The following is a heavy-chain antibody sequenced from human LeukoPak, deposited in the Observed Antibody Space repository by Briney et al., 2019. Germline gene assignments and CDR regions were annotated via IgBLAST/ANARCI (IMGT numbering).Heavy chain of an antibody. V-gene: IGHV3-13*01. Sequence: PGGSLRLSCAASGFTFSSYDMHWVRQATGKGLEWVSAIGTAGDTYYPGSVKGRFTISRVNAKNSLYLQMNSLRAGDTAVYYCAREDGSGSYTYGMDVWGQGTTVTVSS. D-gene: IGHD3-10*01. J-gene: IGHJ6*02. CDR1: GFTFSSYD. CDR2: IGTAGDT. CDR3: AREDGSGSYTYGMDV.